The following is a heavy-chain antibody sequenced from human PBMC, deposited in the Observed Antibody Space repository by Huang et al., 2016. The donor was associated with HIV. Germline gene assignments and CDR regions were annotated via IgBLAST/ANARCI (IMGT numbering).Heavy chain of an antibody. J-gene: IGHJ4*02. CDR3: ARGGYKRSTVLFDY. Sequence: QVQLVQSGAEVKKPGASVKVSCKASGYTFTSYDINWVRQATGQGLEWMGWMNPNSGNTGDAQKFQGRGTMTRNTSISTAYMEVSSLRSEDTAVYYCARGGYKRSTVLFDYWGQGTLVTVSS. V-gene: IGHV1-8*01. CDR2: MNPNSGNT. CDR1: GYTFTSYD. D-gene: IGHD3-10*01.